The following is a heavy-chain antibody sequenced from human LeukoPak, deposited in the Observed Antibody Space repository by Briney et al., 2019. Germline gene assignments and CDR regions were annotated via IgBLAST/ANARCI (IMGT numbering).Heavy chain of an antibody. V-gene: IGHV3-21*04. Sequence: GGSLRLSCAASGFTFSSYSMNWVRQAPGKGLEWVSSISSSSYIYYADSVKGRFTISRDNAKNSMYLQMNSLRAEDTAVYYCAKDSSGWYWAFDYWGQGTLVTVSS. D-gene: IGHD6-19*01. CDR3: AKDSSGWYWAFDY. CDR1: GFTFSSYS. J-gene: IGHJ4*02. CDR2: ISSSSYI.